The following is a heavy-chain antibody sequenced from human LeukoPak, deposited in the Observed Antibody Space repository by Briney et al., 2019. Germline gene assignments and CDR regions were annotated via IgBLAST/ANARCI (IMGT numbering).Heavy chain of an antibody. Sequence: PGGSLRLSCAASGFTFSSNDMNWVRQAPGKGLEWASYISTSGNTVNYADFVKGRFTISRDNAKNSRYLQMNSLRAEDTAVYYCAQGSSMYWGQGTRVTDSS. CDR3: AQGSSMY. CDR1: GFTFSSND. D-gene: IGHD2-8*01. CDR2: ISTSGNTV. V-gene: IGHV3-48*03. J-gene: IGHJ4*02.